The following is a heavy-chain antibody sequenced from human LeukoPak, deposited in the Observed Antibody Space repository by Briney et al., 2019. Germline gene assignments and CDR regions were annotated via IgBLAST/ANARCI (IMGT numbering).Heavy chain of an antibody. CDR3: ARHGANGHSYGAYLDY. Sequence: TPSETLSLTCTVSGGSINNYYWSWIRQPPGKGLEWIGSIYSSGSTNYSPSLKSRVIISVDTSKSQFSLKLSSLTAADTAMYYCARHGANGHSYGAYLDYWGQGTLVTVSS. V-gene: IGHV4-59*08. CDR2: IYSSGST. CDR1: GGSINNYY. D-gene: IGHD5-18*01. J-gene: IGHJ4*02.